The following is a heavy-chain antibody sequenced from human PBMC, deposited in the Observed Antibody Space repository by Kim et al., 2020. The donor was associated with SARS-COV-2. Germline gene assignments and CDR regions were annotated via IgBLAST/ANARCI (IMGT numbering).Heavy chain of an antibody. CDR2: IKKDGSEK. J-gene: IGHJ4*02. CDR3: ASTLSHYGDYGDY. D-gene: IGHD4-17*01. CDR1: GFTFSSYW. Sequence: GGSLRLSCAASGFTFSSYWMSWVRQAPGKGLEWVANIKKDGSEKYYVDSVKGRFTISRDNAKNSLYLQMNSLRAEDTAVYYCASTLSHYGDYGDYWGQGTLVTVSS. V-gene: IGHV3-7*01.